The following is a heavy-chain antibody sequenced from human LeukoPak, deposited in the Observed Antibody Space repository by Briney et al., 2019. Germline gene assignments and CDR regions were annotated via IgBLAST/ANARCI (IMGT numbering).Heavy chain of an antibody. CDR2: IYYTGST. D-gene: IGHD2-15*01. J-gene: IGHJ5*02. CDR3: AGHRCSGGSCYPMNWFDP. V-gene: IGHV4-59*08. Sequence: PSETLSLTSTVSGGSISNYYWNWIRQAPGKGLEWIGYIYYTGSTNKNPSLKSRVTMSVDTSKNQFSLKLSSVTAADTAVYYCAGHRCSGGSCYPMNWFDPWGQGTLVTVSS. CDR1: GGSISNYY.